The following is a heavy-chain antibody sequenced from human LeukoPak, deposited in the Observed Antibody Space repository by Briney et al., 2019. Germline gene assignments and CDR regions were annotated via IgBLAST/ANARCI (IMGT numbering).Heavy chain of an antibody. CDR3: ARDEGYCSRTSCYGASMGMDV. J-gene: IGHJ6*02. V-gene: IGHV3-33*08. D-gene: IGHD2-2*01. CDR2: IWYDGSNK. CDR1: GFTFSSYA. Sequence: GGSLRLSCAASGFTFSSYAMHWVRQAPGKGLEWVAVIWYDGSNKYYADSVKGRFTISRDNSKNTLYLQMNSLRAEDTAVYYCARDEGYCSRTSCYGASMGMDVWGQGTAVIVSS.